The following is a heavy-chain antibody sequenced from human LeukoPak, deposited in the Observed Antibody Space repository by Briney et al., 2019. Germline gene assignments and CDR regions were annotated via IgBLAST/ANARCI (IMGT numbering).Heavy chain of an antibody. CDR1: GVSISSTTYH. J-gene: IGHJ6*03. CDR3: ARLLLYYYSIDV. Sequence: SETLSLTCTVSGVSISSTTYHWGWIRQPPGKGLEWIGSIYFSGTTYYNPSLKSRVTISVDTSENQFSLKLNSVTAADTAVYYCARLLLYYYSIDVWGKGTTVTVSS. V-gene: IGHV4-39*01. CDR2: IYFSGTT.